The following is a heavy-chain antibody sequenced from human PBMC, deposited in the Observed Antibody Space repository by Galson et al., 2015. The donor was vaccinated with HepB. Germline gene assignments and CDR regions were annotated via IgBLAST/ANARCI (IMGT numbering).Heavy chain of an antibody. CDR1: GYTFTSYA. CDR2: INTNTGNP. V-gene: IGHV7-4-1*02. Sequence: SVKVSCKASGYTFTSYAMNWVRQAPGQGLEWMGWINTNTGNPTYAQGFTGRFVFSLDTSVSTAYLQISSLKAEDTAVYYCARGGSVTMVRGVIINWFDPWGQGTLVTVSS. D-gene: IGHD3-10*01. CDR3: ARGGSVTMVRGVIINWFDP. J-gene: IGHJ5*02.